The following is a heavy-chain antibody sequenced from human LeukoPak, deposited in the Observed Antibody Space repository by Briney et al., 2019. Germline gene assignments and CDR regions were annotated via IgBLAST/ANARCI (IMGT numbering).Heavy chain of an antibody. Sequence: VASVKVSCKASGGTFSSYAMSWVRQAPGQGLEWMGVIIPIFGTAKYAQKFQGRVTITADESTSTAYMELSSLRSEDTAVYYCASNPGFLGYCSSSSCYFDYWGQGTLVTVPS. V-gene: IGHV1-69*13. CDR3: ASNPGFLGYCSSSSCYFDY. CDR1: GGTFSSYA. J-gene: IGHJ4*02. CDR2: IIPIFGTA. D-gene: IGHD2-2*01.